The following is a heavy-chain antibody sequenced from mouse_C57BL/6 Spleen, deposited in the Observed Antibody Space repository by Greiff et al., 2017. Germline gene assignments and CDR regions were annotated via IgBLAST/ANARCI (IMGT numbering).Heavy chain of an antibody. CDR2: INPNNGGT. Sequence: VQLQQSGPELVKPGASVKISCKASGYTFTDYYMNWVKQSHGKSLEWIGDINPNNGGTSYNQKFKGKATLTVDKSSSTAYMERRSLTSEDSAVYYCARGEGFAGWGEGTLVTVS. CDR1: GYTFTDYY. J-gene: IGHJ3*01. V-gene: IGHV1-26*01. CDR3: ARGEGFAG.